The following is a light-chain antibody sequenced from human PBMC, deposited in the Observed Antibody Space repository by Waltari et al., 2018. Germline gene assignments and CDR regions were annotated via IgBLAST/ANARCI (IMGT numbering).Light chain of an antibody. CDR2: EVT. CDR1: SSDVGNYNL. V-gene: IGLV2-23*02. CDR3: CSYVGLGTYV. Sequence: QSGLAQPASASGSPGQSITITCTGTSSDVGNYNLVSWYQQRPGKAPRLLISEVTKRAPGTSDRFPASKSGNTASLSISGLQAQEDEADYYCCSYVGLGTYVFGTGTKVTV. J-gene: IGLJ1*01.